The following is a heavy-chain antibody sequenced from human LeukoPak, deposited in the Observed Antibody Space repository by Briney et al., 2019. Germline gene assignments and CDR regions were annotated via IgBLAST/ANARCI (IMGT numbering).Heavy chain of an antibody. CDR3: ARERHRVYLDP. J-gene: IGHJ5*02. D-gene: IGHD6-13*01. V-gene: IGHV4-31*03. CDR2: IYYSGST. Sequence: PSETLSLTCTASGGSISSGGYSWSWIRQHPGKGLEWIGYIYYSGSTYYNPSLKSRVTISVDTSKNQFSLKLSSVTAADTAVYYCARERHRVYLDPWGQGTLVTVSS. CDR1: GGSISSGGYS.